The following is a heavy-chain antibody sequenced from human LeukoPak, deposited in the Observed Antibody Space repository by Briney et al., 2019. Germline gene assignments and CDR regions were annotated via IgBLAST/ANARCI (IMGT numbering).Heavy chain of an antibody. Sequence: PGGSLRLSCAATGFTFSTYAMSWVRQAPGKGLEWASALSDDGGHTYYADSVKGRFTISRDNSKNTLYLQMNSPRAEDTAVYHCAKGGWLEYWGQGTLVTVSS. D-gene: IGHD6-19*01. V-gene: IGHV3-23*01. J-gene: IGHJ4*02. CDR1: GFTFSTYA. CDR3: AKGGWLEY. CDR2: LSDDGGHT.